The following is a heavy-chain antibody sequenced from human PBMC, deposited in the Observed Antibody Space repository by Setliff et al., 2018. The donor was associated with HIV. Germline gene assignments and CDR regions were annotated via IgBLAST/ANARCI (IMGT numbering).Heavy chain of an antibody. Sequence: ASVKVSCKASGYTFTSYGITWVRQAPGQGLEWMGWISAYNGYTNYAQKLQGRVTMTTDTSISTVYMDLRRLTSGDTAVYYCARDDTFDMWGQGTAVTVSS. CDR2: ISAYNGYT. V-gene: IGHV1-18*01. CDR3: ARDDTFDM. CDR1: GYTFTSYG. J-gene: IGHJ3*02.